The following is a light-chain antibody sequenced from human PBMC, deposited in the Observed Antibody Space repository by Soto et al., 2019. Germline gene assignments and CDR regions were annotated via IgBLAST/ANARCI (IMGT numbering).Light chain of an antibody. CDR2: KAS. CDR1: QDISNY. CDR3: QHSTCYSNP. V-gene: IGKV1-5*03. Sequence: DIEMTQSPYSLSASLGDRVTITCQASQDISNYLNWYQQKPGKAPKLLIYKASTLKSGVPSRFSGSGSGTEFTLTISSLQPDDFAPYYCQHSTCYSNPFGQGAKLDI. J-gene: IGKJ1*01.